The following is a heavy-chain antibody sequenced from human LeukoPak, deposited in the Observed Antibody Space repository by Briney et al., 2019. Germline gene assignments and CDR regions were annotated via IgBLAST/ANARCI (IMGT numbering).Heavy chain of an antibody. V-gene: IGHV3-53*01. CDR3: ARVGIHLWSYYFDY. J-gene: IGHJ4*02. CDR2: IYRSGST. Sequence: PGRSLRLSCAASGFTVSSSYMSWVRQAPGKGLEWVSVIYRSGSTYYADSVKGRFTISRDTSQNTLYLQMNSLRAEDTAVYYCARVGIHLWSYYFDYWGQGTLVTVSS. D-gene: IGHD5-18*01. CDR1: GFTVSSSY.